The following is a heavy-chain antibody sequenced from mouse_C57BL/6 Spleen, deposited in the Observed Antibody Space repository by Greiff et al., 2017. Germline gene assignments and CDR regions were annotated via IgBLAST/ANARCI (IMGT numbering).Heavy chain of an antibody. CDR2: IHPSDSDT. J-gene: IGHJ2*01. V-gene: IGHV1-74*01. CDR1: GYTFTSYW. Sequence: QVQLQQPGAELVQPGASVKVSCKASGYTFTSYWMHWVKQRPGQGLEWIGRIHPSDSDTNYNQKLKGKATLTVDKSSSTAYMQLSSLTSEDSAVYYCAISPLGYYGSSYGDYWGQGTTLTVSS. D-gene: IGHD1-1*01. CDR3: AISPLGYYGSSYGDY.